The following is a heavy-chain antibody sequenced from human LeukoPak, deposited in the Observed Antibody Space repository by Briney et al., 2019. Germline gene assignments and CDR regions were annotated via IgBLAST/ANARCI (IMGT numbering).Heavy chain of an antibody. D-gene: IGHD3-22*01. CDR1: GGSISSYY. Sequence: SETLSLTCTVSGGSISSYYWSWIRQPPGKGLEWIGYIYYSGSTNYNPSLKSRVTISVDTSKNQFSLKLSSVTAADTAVYYCAREVVVKGDAFDIWGQGTMVTVSS. CDR2: IYYSGST. CDR3: AREVVVKGDAFDI. J-gene: IGHJ3*02. V-gene: IGHV4-59*01.